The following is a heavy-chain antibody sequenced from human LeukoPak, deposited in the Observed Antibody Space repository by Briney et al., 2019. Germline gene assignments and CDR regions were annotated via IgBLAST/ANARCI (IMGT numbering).Heavy chain of an antibody. J-gene: IGHJ1*01. D-gene: IGHD2-15*01. V-gene: IGHV1-2*02. CDR2: INPNSGGT. CDR3: APSGGSSEYFQH. CDR1: GYTFTGYY. Sequence: ASVKVSCKASGYTFTGYYMHWVRQAPGQGLEWMGWINPNSGGTNYAQKFQGRVTMTRDTSISTAYMELSRLRSEDTAVYYCAPSGGSSEYFQHWGQGTLVTVSS.